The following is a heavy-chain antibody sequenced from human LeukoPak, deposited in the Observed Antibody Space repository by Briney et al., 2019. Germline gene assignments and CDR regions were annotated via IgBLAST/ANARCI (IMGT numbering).Heavy chain of an antibody. V-gene: IGHV1-3*01. Sequence: GASVKVSFKASGYTFTSYAMHWVRQAPGQRLEWMGWINAGNGNTKYSQKFQGRVTITRDTSASTAYMELSSLRSEDTAVYYCARDQNESGWYGYYYYYGMDVWGQGTTVTVSS. CDR3: ARDQNESGWYGYYYYYGMDV. D-gene: IGHD6-19*01. CDR1: GYTFTSYA. J-gene: IGHJ6*02. CDR2: INAGNGNT.